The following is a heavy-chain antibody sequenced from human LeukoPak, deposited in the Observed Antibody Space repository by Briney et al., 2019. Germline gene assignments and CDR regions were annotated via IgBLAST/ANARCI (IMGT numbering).Heavy chain of an antibody. D-gene: IGHD1-26*01. CDR2: VHLNGAT. CDR1: GGSLHSTNW. Sequence: SETLSLTCAVPGGSLHSTNWWRWVRQPPGKGLEWIGEVHLNGATNYNPSVEGRVTMSIDKSKNHLSLEVISVTAADTAMYYYSRDSGAFSPFGFWGQGTLVTVSS. V-gene: IGHV4-4*02. J-gene: IGHJ4*02. CDR3: SRDSGAFSPFGF.